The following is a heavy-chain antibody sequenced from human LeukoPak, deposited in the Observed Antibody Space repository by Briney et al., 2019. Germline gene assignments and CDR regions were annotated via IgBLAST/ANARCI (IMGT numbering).Heavy chain of an antibody. V-gene: IGHV3-48*04. CDR2: ISSSGSTI. J-gene: IGHJ3*02. D-gene: IGHD6-19*01. Sequence: GGSLRLSCAASGFTFSSYAMSWVRQAPGKGLEWVSYISSSGSTIYYADSVKGRFTISRDNAKNSLYLQMNSLRAEDTAVYYCARQWLVEAFDIWGQGTMVTVSS. CDR3: ARQWLVEAFDI. CDR1: GFTFSSYA.